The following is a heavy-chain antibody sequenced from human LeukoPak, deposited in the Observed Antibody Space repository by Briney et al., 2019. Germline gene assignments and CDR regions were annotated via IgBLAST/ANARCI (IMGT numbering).Heavy chain of an antibody. J-gene: IGHJ4*02. V-gene: IGHV1-2*02. CDR2: INPNSGGT. D-gene: IGHD2-15*01. CDR3: ARDCSGDSCYPHFDY. CDR1: GYTFTGYY. Sequence: GASVKVSCKASGYTFTGYYVHWVRQAPGQGLEWMGWINPNSGGTNYAQKFQGRVTMTRDTSISTAYMELSRLRSDDTAVYYCARDCSGDSCYPHFDYWGQGTLVTVSS.